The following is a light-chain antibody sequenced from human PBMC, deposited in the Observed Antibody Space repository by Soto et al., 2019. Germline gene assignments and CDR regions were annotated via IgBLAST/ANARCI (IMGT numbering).Light chain of an antibody. J-gene: IGKJ2*01. CDR3: QQCNSYPYT. Sequence: EIVLTQSPGTLSLSPGERATLSCRASQSVSNNYLAWYQQKPGQAPRLLIYGASNRATGIPDRFSGSGSGTDFTLTISSLQPDDFATYYCQQCNSYPYTFGPGTKLEIK. CDR2: GAS. V-gene: IGKV3-20*01. CDR1: QSVSNNY.